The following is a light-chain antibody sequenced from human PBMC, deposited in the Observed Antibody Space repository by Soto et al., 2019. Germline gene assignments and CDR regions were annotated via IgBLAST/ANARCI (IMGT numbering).Light chain of an antibody. V-gene: IGKV3-15*01. CDR3: QQYNNWPWT. CDR1: QSVSSN. J-gene: IGKJ1*01. CDR2: GAS. Sequence: EIVMTQSPATLSVSPGERATLSCRASQSVSSNLAWYQQKPGQAPRLLIYGASARATGFPARFSASGSGTEFTLTISSLQSEDFAVYYCQQYNNWPWTFDQGTKVEI.